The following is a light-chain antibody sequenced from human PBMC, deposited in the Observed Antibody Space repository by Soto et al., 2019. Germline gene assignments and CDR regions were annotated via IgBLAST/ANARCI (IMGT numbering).Light chain of an antibody. V-gene: IGLV2-23*01. CDR1: SSDVGSYNL. J-gene: IGLJ3*02. Sequence: QSVLTQPASVSGSPGQSITISCTGTSSDVGSYNLVSWYQQEPGKAPKLMIYEGSERPSGVSNRFSGSKSGNTASLTISGLQAEDEADYYCCSYAGSSSGVFGGGTKLTVL. CDR3: CSYAGSSSGV. CDR2: EGS.